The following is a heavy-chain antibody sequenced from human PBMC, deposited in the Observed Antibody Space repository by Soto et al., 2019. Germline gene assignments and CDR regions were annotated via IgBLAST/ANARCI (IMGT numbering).Heavy chain of an antibody. CDR1: GFTFSSYG. V-gene: IGHV3-33*01. D-gene: IGHD2-15*01. Sequence: GGSLRLSCAASGFTFSSYGMHWVRQAPGKGVEWVAVIWYDGSNKYYADSVKGRFTISRDNSKNTLYLQMNSLRAEDTAVYYCARERRDLVVAAQASYYYYYYMDVWGKGTTVTVSS. CDR2: IWYDGSNK. CDR3: ARERRDLVVAAQASYYYYYYMDV. J-gene: IGHJ6*03.